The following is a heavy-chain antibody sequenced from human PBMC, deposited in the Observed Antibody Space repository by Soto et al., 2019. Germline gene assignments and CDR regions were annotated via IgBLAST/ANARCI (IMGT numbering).Heavy chain of an antibody. CDR2: IHYSGST. CDR1: GGSVSSGGYY. CDR3: ARGMIPVVRRYFDY. D-gene: IGHD2-15*01. Sequence: QVQLQESGPGLVKPSETLSLTCHVSGGSVSSGGYYWNWIRQPPGKGLEWIGHIHYSGSTNYNPSLKSRVTISVDTSKNQFSLKLNSVTAADTAIYYCARGMIPVVRRYFDYWGQGTLVTVSS. J-gene: IGHJ4*02. V-gene: IGHV4-61*08.